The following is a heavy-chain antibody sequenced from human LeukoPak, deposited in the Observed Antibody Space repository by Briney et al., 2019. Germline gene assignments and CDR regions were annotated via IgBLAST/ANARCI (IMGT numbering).Heavy chain of an antibody. Sequence: PSETLSLTCAVYGGSFSNCYWSWIRQSPGKGLEWIGEINDSGTINYNPSLMSRVTVSVDKSKNQFSLKLSSATAADTAVYYCARRWNYGRNYYIDVWGKGATVSVSS. V-gene: IGHV4-34*01. CDR3: ARRWNYGRNYYIDV. D-gene: IGHD1-7*01. J-gene: IGHJ6*03. CDR1: GGSFSNCY. CDR2: INDSGTI.